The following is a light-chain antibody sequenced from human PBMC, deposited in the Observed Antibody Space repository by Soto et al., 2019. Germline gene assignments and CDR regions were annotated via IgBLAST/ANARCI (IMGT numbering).Light chain of an antibody. Sequence: QSALTQPASVSGSPGQSITISCTGTSSDVGGYNYVSWYQQHPGKAPKLMIYDVSNRPSGVSNRFSGSKSGNTESLTISGLQAEDEADYYCSSYTSSSTLLYVFGTGTKLTVL. V-gene: IGLV2-14*01. CDR2: DVS. J-gene: IGLJ1*01. CDR3: SSYTSSSTLLYV. CDR1: SSDVGGYNY.